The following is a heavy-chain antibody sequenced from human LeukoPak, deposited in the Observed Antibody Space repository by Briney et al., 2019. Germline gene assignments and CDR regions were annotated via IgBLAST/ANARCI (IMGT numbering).Heavy chain of an antibody. CDR1: GDSVYSNSVA. Sequence: PSQTLSLTCAISGDSVYSNSVAWNWIRQSPSRGLEWLGRAYSRSKGNKDYAISVKSRININTDTSRNQFSLQLNSVTPEDTAVYSFPRGINSAFDIWGQGTMVTVSS. V-gene: IGHV6-1*01. D-gene: IGHD5-24*01. CDR3: PRGINSAFDI. CDR2: AYSRSKGNK. J-gene: IGHJ3*02.